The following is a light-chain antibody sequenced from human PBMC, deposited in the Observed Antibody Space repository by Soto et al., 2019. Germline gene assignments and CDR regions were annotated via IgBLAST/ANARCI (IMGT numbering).Light chain of an antibody. J-gene: IGKJ5*01. CDR2: GAY. V-gene: IGKV3-15*01. Sequence: IVMPQSPATLSVSPGERATLSCRASQSVSSNLAWYQQKPGQAPRLLIYGAYTRAAGVPARFSGSGSGREFTLTITSLQSEDIALYYCQQYNIWPPITFGQGTRLEIK. CDR3: QQYNIWPPIT. CDR1: QSVSSN.